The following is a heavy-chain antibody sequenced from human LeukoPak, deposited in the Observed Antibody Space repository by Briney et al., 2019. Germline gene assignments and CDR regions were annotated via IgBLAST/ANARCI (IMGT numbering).Heavy chain of an antibody. Sequence: APVKVSCKASGYTFTGSYMHWVRQAPGQGLEWMGWINPNSGGTNYAQKFQGRVTMTRDTSISTAYMELSRLRSDDTAVYYCARDRGVDYCSGGSCSHYYYYMDVWGKGTTVTISS. CDR1: GYTFTGSY. V-gene: IGHV1-2*02. D-gene: IGHD2-15*01. J-gene: IGHJ6*03. CDR3: ARDRGVDYCSGGSCSHYYYYMDV. CDR2: INPNSGGT.